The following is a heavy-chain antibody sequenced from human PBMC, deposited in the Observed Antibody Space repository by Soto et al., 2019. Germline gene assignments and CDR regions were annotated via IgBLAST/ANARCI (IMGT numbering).Heavy chain of an antibody. CDR2: VSHDGRNT. D-gene: IGHD6-19*01. CDR3: ANGGRQWLVTSDFNY. J-gene: IGHJ4*02. CDR1: GFTFSDYA. V-gene: IGHV3-30*18. Sequence: VQLVESGGGVVQPGRSLRLSCAASGFTFSDYAMHWVRQAPGKGLEWVAVVSHDGRNTHYADSVKGRFTISRDSSKNTVSLEMTSLGAEDTAVYYCANGGRQWLVTSDFNYWGQGALVTVSS.